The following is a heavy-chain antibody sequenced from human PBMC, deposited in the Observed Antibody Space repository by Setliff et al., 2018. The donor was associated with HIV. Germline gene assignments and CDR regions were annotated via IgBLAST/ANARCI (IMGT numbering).Heavy chain of an antibody. CDR3: ARDPPGYGDSNDY. CDR2: IYYSGST. V-gene: IGHV4-4*07. Sequence: SETLSLTCTVSGGSISGFYWNWIRQSAGKGLQWIGRIYYSGSTTYNPTLKSRVTMSIDTSKNQFSLKVRSVSAADTAVYYCARDPPGYGDSNDYWGQGMLVTVSS. CDR1: GGSISGFY. J-gene: IGHJ4*02. D-gene: IGHD4-17*01.